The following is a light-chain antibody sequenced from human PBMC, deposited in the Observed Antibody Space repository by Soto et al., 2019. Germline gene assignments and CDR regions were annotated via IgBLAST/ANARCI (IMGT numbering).Light chain of an antibody. CDR3: SSYTSRSTLV. CDR1: SSDVGGYNY. Sequence: QSVLTRPASVSGSPGQSITITCTGTSSDVGGYNYVSWYQQHPGKAPKLMIYDVSDRPSGVSSRFSGSKSGNTASLTISGLQAEDEADYYCSSYTSRSTLVFGGGTKLTVL. J-gene: IGLJ2*01. V-gene: IGLV2-14*01. CDR2: DVS.